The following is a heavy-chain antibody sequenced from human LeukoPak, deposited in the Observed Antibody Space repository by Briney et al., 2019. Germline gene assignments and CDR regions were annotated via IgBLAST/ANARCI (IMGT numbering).Heavy chain of an antibody. V-gene: IGHV4-34*01. Sequence: SETLSLTCAVYGGSFSGYYWSWIRQPPGKGLEWIGEINHSGSTNYNPSLKSRVTISVDTSKNQFSLKLSSVTAADTAVYYCARAGDIVVVPAAPPVAFDIWGQGTMVTVSS. CDR2: INHSGST. CDR3: ARAGDIVVVPAAPPVAFDI. CDR1: GGSFSGYY. J-gene: IGHJ3*02. D-gene: IGHD2-2*01.